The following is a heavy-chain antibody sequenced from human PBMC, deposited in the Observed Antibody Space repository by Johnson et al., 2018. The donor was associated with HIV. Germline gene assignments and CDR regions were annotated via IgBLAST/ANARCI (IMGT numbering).Heavy chain of an antibody. CDR3: ARDGGSGWYDAFDI. D-gene: IGHD6-19*01. Sequence: VQLVESGGGVVQPGESLRLSCAASGFTFSSHGMHWVRQAPGKGLECVAVISYDGRNKYYADSVKGQCTISRDHSKNTLYLQMNSLRAEDTAVYSCARDGGSGWYDAFDIWGQGTMVTVSS. V-gene: IGHV3-30*19. CDR2: ISYDGRNK. J-gene: IGHJ3*02. CDR1: GFTFSSHG.